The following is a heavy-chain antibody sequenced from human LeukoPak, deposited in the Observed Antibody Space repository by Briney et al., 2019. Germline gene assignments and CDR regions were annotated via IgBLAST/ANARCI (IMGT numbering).Heavy chain of an antibody. CDR2: ISAYSGNA. Sequence: GASVKVSCKASGYIFTNYGISWVRQAPGQGLEWMGWISAYSGNANYGQKLQGRVTMTTDTSTSTAYMELRSLRSEDTAVYYCSRSYGDYYYYGMDVWGQGTTVTVSS. V-gene: IGHV1-18*01. CDR1: GYIFTNYG. D-gene: IGHD4-17*01. CDR3: SRSYGDYYYYGMDV. J-gene: IGHJ6*02.